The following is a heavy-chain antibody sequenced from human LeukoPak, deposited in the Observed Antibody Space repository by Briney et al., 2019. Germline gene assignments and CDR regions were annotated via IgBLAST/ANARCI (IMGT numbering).Heavy chain of an antibody. CDR3: ARDSRPSYDSSGYYYPGDY. J-gene: IGHJ4*02. Sequence: ASVKVSCKESGYTFTSYYMHWVRQAPGQGLEWMAIINPSGGSTSYAQKFQGRVTMTRDTSTSTVYMELRSLRFEDTAVYYCARDSRPSYDSSGYYYPGDYWGQGTLVTVSS. V-gene: IGHV1-46*01. D-gene: IGHD3-22*01. CDR2: INPSGGST. CDR1: GYTFTSYY.